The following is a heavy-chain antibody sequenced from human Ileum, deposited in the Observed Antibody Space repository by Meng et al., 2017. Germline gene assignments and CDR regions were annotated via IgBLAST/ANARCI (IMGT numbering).Heavy chain of an antibody. J-gene: IGHJ4*02. CDR1: GGSISRSSHC. Sequence: QLQLQESGPGLGKTSETLSRMCTGTGGSISRSSHCCDWIRQPPGKGLEWIGSICYSGNTYYNPSLKSRVSMSVDTSKKQISLKLNSVTAADTAVYYCARRTGEVDLLDYWGQGTLVTVSS. V-gene: IGHV4-39*01. D-gene: IGHD7-27*01. CDR2: ICYSGNT. CDR3: ARRTGEVDLLDY.